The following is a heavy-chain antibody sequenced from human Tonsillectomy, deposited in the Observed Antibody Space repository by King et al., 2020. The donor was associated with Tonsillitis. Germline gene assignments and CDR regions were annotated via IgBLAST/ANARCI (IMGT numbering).Heavy chain of an antibody. Sequence: VQLVQSGAEVKKPGASVKVSCKASGYTFTGNYLHWVRQAPGHGLEWLGWINPKSGDTTYAQIFQGRVTMTRDTSIRTAYMEVSRLRSDDTAVYYCARDLGSTWGLYAFHIWGQGTMVTVS. CDR3: ARDLGSTWGLYAFHI. D-gene: IGHD6-13*01. CDR1: GYTFTGNY. CDR2: INPKSGDT. V-gene: IGHV1-2*02. J-gene: IGHJ3*02.